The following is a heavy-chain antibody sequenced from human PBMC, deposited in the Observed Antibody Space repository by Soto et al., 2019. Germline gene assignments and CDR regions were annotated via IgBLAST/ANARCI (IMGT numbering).Heavy chain of an antibody. J-gene: IGHJ4*02. Sequence: EVQLVESGGGLVKPGGSLRLSCAGSGFTFSNAWMNWVRQAPGKGLEWVGRVKSKTHGGTTDYAAPVKGRFTISRDDSENPVFLQMNSLKTEDTAVYYCATGGYYPDYWGQGTLVTVSS. CDR1: GFTFSNAW. CDR2: VKSKTHGGTT. D-gene: IGHD3-10*01. V-gene: IGHV3-15*01. CDR3: ATGGYYPDY.